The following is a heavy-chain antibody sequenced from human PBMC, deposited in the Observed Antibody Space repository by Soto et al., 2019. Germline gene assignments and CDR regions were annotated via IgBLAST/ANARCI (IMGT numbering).Heavy chain of an antibody. CDR3: AKYWYSSGWYLGVPTFDY. Sequence: EVQLLESGGGLVQPGGSLRLSCAASGFTFSSYAMSWVRQAPGKGLEWVSAISGSGGSTYYADSVKGRFTISRDNSKNTLYLQMNSLRAEDTAVYYCAKYWYSSGWYLGVPTFDYWGQGTLVTVSS. V-gene: IGHV3-23*01. J-gene: IGHJ4*02. CDR2: ISGSGGST. D-gene: IGHD6-19*01. CDR1: GFTFSSYA.